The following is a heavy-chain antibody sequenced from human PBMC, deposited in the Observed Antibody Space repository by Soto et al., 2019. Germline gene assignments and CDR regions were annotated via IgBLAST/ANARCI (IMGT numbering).Heavy chain of an antibody. CDR3: ARGDYGGNPSFDY. V-gene: IGHV4-34*01. D-gene: IGHD4-17*01. CDR1: GGSFSGYY. CDR2: INHSGST. Sequence: QVQLQQWGAGLLKPSETLSLTCAVYGGSFSGYYWSWIRQPPGKGLEWIGEINHSGSTNYNPSLKSRVTISVDASKNQFSLKLSSVTAEDTAVYYCARGDYGGNPSFDYWGQGTLVTVSS. J-gene: IGHJ4*02.